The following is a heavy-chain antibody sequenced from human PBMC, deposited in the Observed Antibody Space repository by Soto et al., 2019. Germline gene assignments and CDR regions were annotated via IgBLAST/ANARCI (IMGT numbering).Heavy chain of an antibody. CDR1: GSTFTGYY. D-gene: IGHD6-13*01. V-gene: IGHV1-2*02. CDR3: ARSLLDEYSSSWRSAYYGMDV. CDR2: INPNSGGT. J-gene: IGHJ6*02. Sequence: ASVKVSCNASGSTFTGYYMHWVRQAPGQGLEWMGWINPNSGGTNYAQKFQGRVTMTRDTSTSTVYMELSALVSDDTAVYYCARSLLDEYSSSWRSAYYGMDVWGQGTTVTVSS.